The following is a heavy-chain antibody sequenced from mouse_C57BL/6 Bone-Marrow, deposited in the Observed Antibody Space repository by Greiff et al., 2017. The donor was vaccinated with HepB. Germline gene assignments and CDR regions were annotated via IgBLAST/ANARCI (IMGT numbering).Heavy chain of an antibody. D-gene: IGHD2-2*01. CDR2: IDPSDSYT. CDR3: AREGYALYFYY. J-gene: IGHJ2*01. V-gene: IGHV1-69*01. Sequence: QVQLQQPGAELVMPGASVKLSCKASGYTFTSYWMHWVKQRPGQGLEWIGEIDPSDSYTNYNQKFKGKSTLTLDKSSSTAYMQLSSLASEDSAVYYCAREGYALYFYYWGQGTTLTVSS. CDR1: GYTFTSYW.